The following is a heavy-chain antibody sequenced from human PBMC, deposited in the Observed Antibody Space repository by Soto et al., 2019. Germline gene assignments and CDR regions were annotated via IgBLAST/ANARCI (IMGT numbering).Heavy chain of an antibody. J-gene: IGHJ4*02. D-gene: IGHD4-17*01. Sequence: QLQLQESGPGLVKPSETLSLTCTVSGASIISTTKYWGWIRQPPGRGLEWIGTISSFGSTYYNPSLEGRVTISVDTSKNQFSLKVTPVTAADTGLYYCARQDHGDYEFFFDYWGQGTLVTVSS. V-gene: IGHV4-39*01. CDR1: GASIISTTKY. CDR2: ISSFGST. CDR3: ARQDHGDYEFFFDY.